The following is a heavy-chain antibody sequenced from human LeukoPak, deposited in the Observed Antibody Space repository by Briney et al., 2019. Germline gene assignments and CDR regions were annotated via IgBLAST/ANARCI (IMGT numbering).Heavy chain of an antibody. V-gene: IGHV3-21*01. Sequence: GGSLRLSCAASGFTFSSYSMNWVRQAPGKGLEWVSSISSSSSYIYYADSVKGRFTISRDNAKNSLYLQMNSLRAEDTAVYYCARKYSSSWYSGYYYYMDVWGRGTTVTISS. CDR1: GFTFSSYS. CDR2: ISSSSSYI. J-gene: IGHJ6*03. CDR3: ARKYSSSWYSGYYYYMDV. D-gene: IGHD6-13*01.